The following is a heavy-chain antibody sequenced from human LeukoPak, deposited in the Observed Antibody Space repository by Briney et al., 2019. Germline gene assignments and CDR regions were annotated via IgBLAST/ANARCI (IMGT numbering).Heavy chain of an antibody. CDR3: VKAPPSTTGRPFDY. D-gene: IGHD1-26*01. CDR1: GFTFSSYG. V-gene: IGHV3-30*18. Sequence: AGGSLRLSCAASGFTFSSYGMHWVRQAPGKGLEWVAVISYDGSNKYYADSVKGRFTISRDNSKNTLYLQMSSLRAEDTAVYYCVKAPPSTTGRPFDYWGQGTLVTVSS. CDR2: ISYDGSNK. J-gene: IGHJ4*02.